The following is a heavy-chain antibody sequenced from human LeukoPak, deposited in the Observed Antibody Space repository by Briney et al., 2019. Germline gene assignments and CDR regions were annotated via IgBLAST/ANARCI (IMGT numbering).Heavy chain of an antibody. D-gene: IGHD3-10*01. Sequence: GGSLRLSCAASGFTFSSYGMSWVRQAPGKGLEWVSVIYSGGSTYYADSVKGRFTISRDNSKNTLYLQMNSLRAEDTAVYYCAKPANYYGSGSPLDYWGQGTLVTVSS. J-gene: IGHJ4*02. V-gene: IGHV3-23*03. CDR1: GFTFSSYG. CDR3: AKPANYYGSGSPLDY. CDR2: IYSGGST.